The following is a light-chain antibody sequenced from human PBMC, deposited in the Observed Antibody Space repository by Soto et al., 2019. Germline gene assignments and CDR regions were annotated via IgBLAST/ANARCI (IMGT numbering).Light chain of an antibody. J-gene: IGKJ1*01. V-gene: IGKV3-15*01. Sequence: IGMTQSPATLSVSPGERASLSCRASQSVSSNLAWYQQRPGQPPRLLIYGASTRATGIPPRFSGSGSGRDITLTITSLQSEDFAVYYCQQYNKWPAWTFGQGTKVEIK. CDR2: GAS. CDR1: QSVSSN. CDR3: QQYNKWPAWT.